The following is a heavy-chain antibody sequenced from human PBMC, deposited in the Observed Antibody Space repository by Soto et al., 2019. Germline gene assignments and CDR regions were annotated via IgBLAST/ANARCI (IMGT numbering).Heavy chain of an antibody. V-gene: IGHV3-23*01. D-gene: IGHD6-13*01. CDR1: GFTFSSYA. CDR3: AKLDSSSWSLDY. Sequence: EVQMLESGGGLVQPGGSLRLSCAASGFTFSSYAMSWVRQAPGKGLEWVAAISGSGGSTYYAASVKGRFTISRDNSKNTLYLQMNSLRAEDSAVYYCAKLDSSSWSLDYWGQGTLVTVSS. J-gene: IGHJ4*02. CDR2: ISGSGGST.